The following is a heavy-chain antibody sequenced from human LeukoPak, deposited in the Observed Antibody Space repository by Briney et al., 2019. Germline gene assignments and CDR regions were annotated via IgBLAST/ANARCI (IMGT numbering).Heavy chain of an antibody. J-gene: IGHJ4*02. CDR3: AKEDIVVVPAAMNFDY. Sequence: AGGSLRLSCAASGSTFSSYGMHWVRQAPGKGLEWVAFIRYDGSNKYYADSVKGRFTISRDNSKNTLYLQMNSLRAEDTAVYYCAKEDIVVVPAAMNFDYWGQGTLVTVSS. CDR1: GSTFSSYG. CDR2: IRYDGSNK. D-gene: IGHD2-2*01. V-gene: IGHV3-30*02.